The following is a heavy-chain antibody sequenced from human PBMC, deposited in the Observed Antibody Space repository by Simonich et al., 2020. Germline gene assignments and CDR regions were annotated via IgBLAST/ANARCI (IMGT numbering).Heavy chain of an antibody. D-gene: IGHD2-2*01. J-gene: IGHJ6*02. Sequence: EVQLVESGGGLVKPGGSLRLSCAASGFTFSSYSMNWVRQAPGKGLEWFSSISSSSSYIYYADSVKGRFTSSRDNAKNSLYLQMNSLRAEDTAVYYCAGGVYCSSTSCSTYYYYGMDVWGQGTTVTVSS. CDR2: ISSSSSYI. CDR3: AGGVYCSSTSCSTYYYYGMDV. V-gene: IGHV3-21*01. CDR1: GFTFSSYS.